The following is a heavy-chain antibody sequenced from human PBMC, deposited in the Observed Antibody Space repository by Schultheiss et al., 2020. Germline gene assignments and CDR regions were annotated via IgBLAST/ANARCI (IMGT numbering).Heavy chain of an antibody. CDR2: ISGSGGST. CDR3: AKAVNYVWGSYPHFDY. J-gene: IGHJ4*02. CDR1: GGSFSGYY. D-gene: IGHD3-16*01. Sequence: ETLSLTCAVYGGSFSGYYWSWIRQPPGKGLEWVSAISGSGGSTYYADSVKGRFTISRDNSKNTLYLQMNSLRAEDTAVYYCAKAVNYVWGSYPHFDYWGQGTLVTVSS. V-gene: IGHV3-23*01.